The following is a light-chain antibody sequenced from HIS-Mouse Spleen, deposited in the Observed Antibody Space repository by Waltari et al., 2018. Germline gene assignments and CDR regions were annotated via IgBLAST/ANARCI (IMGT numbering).Light chain of an antibody. Sequence: QSALTQPRSVSGSPGQSVTISCTGTSSAVGGYNYVSWYQQHPGKAPKLMIYDVSKRPSGVPDRFSGSKSGNTASLTISGLQAEDEADYYCCSYTSSSFNVVFGGGTKLTVL. V-gene: IGLV2-11*01. CDR2: DVS. CDR3: CSYTSSSFNVV. CDR1: SSAVGGYNY. J-gene: IGLJ2*01.